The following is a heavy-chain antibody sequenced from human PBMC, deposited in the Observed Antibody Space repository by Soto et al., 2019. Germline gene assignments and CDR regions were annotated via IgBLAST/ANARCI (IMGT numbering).Heavy chain of an antibody. CDR2: IIPILGIA. J-gene: IGHJ6*03. Sequence: SVKVSCKASGGTFSSYTISWVRQAPGQGLEWMGRIIPILGIANYAQKFQGRVTITADKSTSTAYMELSSLRSEDTAVYYCARLWDCSGGSCYFFRNDYYYMDVWGKGTTVTVSS. CDR1: GGTFSSYT. V-gene: IGHV1-69*02. CDR3: ARLWDCSGGSCYFFRNDYYYMDV. D-gene: IGHD2-15*01.